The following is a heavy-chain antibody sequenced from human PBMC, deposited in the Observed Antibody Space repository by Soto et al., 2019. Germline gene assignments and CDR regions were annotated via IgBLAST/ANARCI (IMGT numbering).Heavy chain of an antibody. CDR3: ARRSGYSTSYYSYHLDV. CDR2: ISVNNGNT. V-gene: IGHV1-18*01. CDR1: GYTFSSYG. D-gene: IGHD6-13*01. J-gene: IGHJ6*03. Sequence: QVQLVQSGGEVNKPGASVKVSCKASGYTFSSYGISWVRQAPGQGPEWMGWISVNNGNTNCAEKFQGRVTMTTDTSTSTAYRELGSLRSDDTAVYYCARRSGYSTSYYSYHLDVWGKATTVTVSS.